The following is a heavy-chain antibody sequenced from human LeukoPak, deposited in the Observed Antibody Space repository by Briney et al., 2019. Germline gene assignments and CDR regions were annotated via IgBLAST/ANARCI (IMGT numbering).Heavy chain of an antibody. CDR1: GFTFSSYG. CDR3: ARGGTEIDY. J-gene: IGHJ4*02. V-gene: IGHV3-30*02. CDR2: IRYDGSNK. Sequence: GGSLRPSCAASGFTFSSYGMHWVRQAPGKGLEWVAFIRYDGSNKYYADSVKGRFTISRDNSKNTLYLQMNSLRGEDMAVYYCARGGTEIDYWGQGTLVTVSS. D-gene: IGHD3-10*01.